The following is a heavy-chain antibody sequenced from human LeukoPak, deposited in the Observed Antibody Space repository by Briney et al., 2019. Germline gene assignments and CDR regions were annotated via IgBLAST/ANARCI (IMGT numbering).Heavy chain of an antibody. D-gene: IGHD1-26*01. CDR2: VYSGGNT. CDR1: GFTVSSNY. J-gene: IGHJ4*02. CDR3: ARFSVGGTYYPDY. Sequence: PGGSLRLSCAVSGFTVSSNYMNWVRQAPGKGLEWVSIVYSGGNTYYADSVKGRFTISRDNPKNTLYLQMNSLRAEDTAMYYCARFSVGGTYYPDYWGQGTLVTVSS. V-gene: IGHV3-66*01.